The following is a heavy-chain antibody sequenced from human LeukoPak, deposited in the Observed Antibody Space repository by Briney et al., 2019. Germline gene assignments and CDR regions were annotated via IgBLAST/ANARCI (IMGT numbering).Heavy chain of an antibody. CDR1: GFTFSSYW. V-gene: IGHV3-74*01. Sequence: PGGSLRLSCAASGFTFSSYWMHWVRQVPGKGLVWVSRINSDGSSTSYADSVKGRFTISRDNAKNTLYLQMNSLRAEDTAVYYCARDDIIIDAFDIWGQGTMVTVSS. CDR2: INSDGSST. J-gene: IGHJ3*02. D-gene: IGHD2/OR15-2a*01. CDR3: ARDDIIIDAFDI.